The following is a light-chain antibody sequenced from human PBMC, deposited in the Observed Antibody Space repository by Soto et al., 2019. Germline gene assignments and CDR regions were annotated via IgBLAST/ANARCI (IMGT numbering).Light chain of an antibody. J-gene: IGKJ1*01. V-gene: IGKV3-20*01. Sequence: EIVLTQSPGTLSLSPGERATLSCRASQSVSSSHLAWYQQKPGQAPRLLIYGASSRATGIPDRFSGSGSGKDFFLTISRLEPEDFGVYYCQQFGSSPRTCGQGTKV. CDR3: QQFGSSPRT. CDR2: GAS. CDR1: QSVSSSH.